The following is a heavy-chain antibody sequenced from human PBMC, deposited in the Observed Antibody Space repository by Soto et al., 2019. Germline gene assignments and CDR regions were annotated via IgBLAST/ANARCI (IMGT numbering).Heavy chain of an antibody. CDR1: GFTFSTYA. Sequence: QLLESGGGLVQPGGSLRLSCAASGFTFSTYAISWVRQAPGKGLEWVSAINETADNTYYADSVKGRFTISRDNSRSTLDVQMNSLRAEDTAVYDCVREAGIAVRKHFDPWGQGTLVTVSS. CDR3: VREAGIAVRKHFDP. D-gene: IGHD2-21*01. V-gene: IGHV3-23*01. CDR2: INETADNT. J-gene: IGHJ5*02.